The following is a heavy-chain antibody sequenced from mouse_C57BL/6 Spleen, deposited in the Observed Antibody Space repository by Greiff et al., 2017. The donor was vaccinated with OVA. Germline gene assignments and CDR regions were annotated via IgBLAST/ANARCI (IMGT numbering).Heavy chain of an antibody. V-gene: IGHV3-6*01. CDR3: ARGVTTVDGY. D-gene: IGHD1-1*01. J-gene: IGHJ2*01. Sequence: VQLQQSGPGLVKPSQSLSLTCSVTGYSITSGYYWNWIRQFPGNKLEWMGYISYDGSNNYNPSLKNRISITRDTSKNQFFLKLNSVTTEDTATYYCARGVTTVDGYWGQGTTLTVSS. CDR1: GYSITSGYY. CDR2: ISYDGSN.